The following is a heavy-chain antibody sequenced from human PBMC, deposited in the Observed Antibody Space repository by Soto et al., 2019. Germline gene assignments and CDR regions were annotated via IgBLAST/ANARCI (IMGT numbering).Heavy chain of an antibody. CDR3: ARSHTSSSGEALDY. V-gene: IGHV3-30-3*01. CDR2: VSNDGITT. J-gene: IGHJ4*02. Sequence: QVQLVESGGGVVQPGRSLRLSCAASGFSFTSYALHWVRQAPGKGLEWLAVVSNDGITTFYTNSVKGRFTISRDNSENTEYLQINSLSVDDTAVYHCARSHTSSSGEALDYWGQGTLVTVSS. CDR1: GFSFTSYA. D-gene: IGHD6-6*01.